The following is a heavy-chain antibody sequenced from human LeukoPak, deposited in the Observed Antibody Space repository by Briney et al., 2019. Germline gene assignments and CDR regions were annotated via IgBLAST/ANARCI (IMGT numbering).Heavy chain of an antibody. Sequence: GGSLRLSCAASGFTFSSYAMSWVRQAPGKGLEWVSAISGSGGSTYYADSVKGRFTISRDNSKNTLYLQMNSLRAEDTAVYYCATDYDFWSGYYSDSDYWGQGTLVTVSS. CDR1: GFTFSSYA. J-gene: IGHJ4*02. CDR2: ISGSGGST. CDR3: ATDYDFWSGYYSDSDY. D-gene: IGHD3-3*01. V-gene: IGHV3-23*01.